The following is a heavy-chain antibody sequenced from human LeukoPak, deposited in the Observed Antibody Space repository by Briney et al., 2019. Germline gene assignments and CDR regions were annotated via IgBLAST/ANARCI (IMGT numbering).Heavy chain of an antibody. D-gene: IGHD4-17*01. Sequence: ASVKVSCKASGGTFSSYAISWVRQAPGQGLEWMGGIIPIFGTANYAQKFQGRVTITADESTSTAYMELSSLRSDDTAVYYCARDHDYGDYAVDYWGQGTLVTVSS. J-gene: IGHJ4*02. CDR1: GGTFSSYA. CDR3: ARDHDYGDYAVDY. V-gene: IGHV1-69*13. CDR2: IIPIFGTA.